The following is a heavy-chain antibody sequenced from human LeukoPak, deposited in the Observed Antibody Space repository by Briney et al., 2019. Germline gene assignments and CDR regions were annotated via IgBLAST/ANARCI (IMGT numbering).Heavy chain of an antibody. D-gene: IGHD1-26*01. Sequence: GASVKVSCKASGYTFTSFHMHWVRQAPGQGLEWMGWINPNSGGTNYAQKFQGRVTMTRDTSISTAYMELSRLRSDDTAVYYCARVDVGANFDYWGQGTLVTVSS. J-gene: IGHJ4*02. CDR2: INPNSGGT. CDR1: GYTFTSFH. CDR3: ARVDVGANFDY. V-gene: IGHV1-2*02.